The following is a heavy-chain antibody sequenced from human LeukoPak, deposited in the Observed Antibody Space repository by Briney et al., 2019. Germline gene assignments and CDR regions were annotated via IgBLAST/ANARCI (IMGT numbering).Heavy chain of an antibody. Sequence: GGSLRLSCAASGFTFSNYAMNWVRQAPGKGLEWVSSISGSGDEAHHADSVKGRFTISRDNSKNTLYLQMNSLRAEDTALYYCAEGGAISGWYWFDPWGQGTLVTVSS. V-gene: IGHV3-23*01. D-gene: IGHD6-19*01. CDR1: GFTFSNYA. CDR2: ISGSGDEA. J-gene: IGHJ5*02. CDR3: AEGGAISGWYWFDP.